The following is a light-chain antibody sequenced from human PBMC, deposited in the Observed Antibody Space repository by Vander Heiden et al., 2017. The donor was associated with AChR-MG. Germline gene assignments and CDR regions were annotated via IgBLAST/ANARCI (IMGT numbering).Light chain of an antibody. CDR1: SGHSSYI. CDR3: ETWDSNTRV. Sequence: QPVLTQSSSVSASLGSSVKLTCTLSSGHSSYIIAWHQQQPGKAPRYLMKLEGSGSYIKGSGVPDRFSGSSSGADRYVTISNLQSEDEADYYCETWDSNTRVFGGGTKLTGL. V-gene: IGLV4-60*03. CDR2: LEGSGSY. J-gene: IGLJ3*02.